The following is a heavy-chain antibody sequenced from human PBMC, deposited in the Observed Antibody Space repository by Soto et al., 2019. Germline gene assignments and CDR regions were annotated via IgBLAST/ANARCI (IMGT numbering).Heavy chain of an antibody. CDR1: GGSISSYY. V-gene: IGHV4-4*08. Sequence: QVLLQESGPGLVKPSETLSLTCTVSGGSISSYYWSWIRQPPGKGLEWIGYIYHTGSTNYNPSLKSRVTISVDTPKSQFSLKLSSVTAEDTAVYYCARTSNRMATVRGEAFDIWGQGTMVSVSS. J-gene: IGHJ3*02. D-gene: IGHD5-12*01. CDR2: IYHTGST. CDR3: ARTSNRMATVRGEAFDI.